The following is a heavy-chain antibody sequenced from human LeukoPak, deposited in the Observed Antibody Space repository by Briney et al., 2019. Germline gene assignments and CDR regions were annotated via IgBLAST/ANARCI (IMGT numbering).Heavy chain of an antibody. J-gene: IGHJ5*02. V-gene: IGHV4-59*01. CDR1: GGSISSYY. CDR3: ARGLPYYYGSGRLNCSWFDP. Sequence: SETLSLTCTVSGGSISSYYWSWIRQPPGKGLEWIGYIYYSGSTNYNPSLKSRATISVDTSKNQFSLKLSSVTAADTAVYYCARGLPYYYGSGRLNCSWFDPWGQGTLVTVSS. CDR2: IYYSGST. D-gene: IGHD3-10*01.